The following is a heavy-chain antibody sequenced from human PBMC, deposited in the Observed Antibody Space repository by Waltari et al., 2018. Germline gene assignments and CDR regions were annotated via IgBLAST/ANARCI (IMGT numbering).Heavy chain of an antibody. CDR1: GLSFSWSW. V-gene: IGHV3-7*04. CDR3: ARDLMRVAGTL. Sequence: QLVESGGGLVQPGGYLRLSCRAPGLSFSWSWMTWVRQAPGKGLEWVANIKRDASEKSYVGSVEGRFTISRDNAENSLYLQMNSLRVEDTAVYYCARDLMRVAGTLWGQGTLVTVSS. D-gene: IGHD6-13*01. CDR2: IKRDASEK. J-gene: IGHJ4*02.